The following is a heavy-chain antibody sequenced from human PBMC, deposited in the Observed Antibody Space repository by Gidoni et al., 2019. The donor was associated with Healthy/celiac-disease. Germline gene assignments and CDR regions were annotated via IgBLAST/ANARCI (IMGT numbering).Heavy chain of an antibody. CDR3: ARGGSTHARFVGAWWFDP. CDR2: INHSGST. D-gene: IGHD3-16*01. CDR1: GGSFSGYY. J-gene: IGHJ5*02. Sequence: QVQLQQWGAGLLKPSETLSLTCAVYGGSFSGYYWSWIRQPPGKGLEWIGEINHSGSTNYNPSLKSRVTISVDTSKNQFSLKLSSVTAADTAVYYCARGGSTHARFVGAWWFDPWGQGTLVTVSS. V-gene: IGHV4-34*01.